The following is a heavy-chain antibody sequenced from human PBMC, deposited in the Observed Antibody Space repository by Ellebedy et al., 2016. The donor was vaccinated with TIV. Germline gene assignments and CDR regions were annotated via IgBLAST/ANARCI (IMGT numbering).Heavy chain of an antibody. D-gene: IGHD3-10*01. Sequence: GGSLRLSXVASGFNLDDYAMSWVRQVPGRGLEWVTDINWSGVSKGYADFVKGRFTISRDNAKNSLYLQLNSLRAEDTAVFYCARSPWSGDWYFDLWGRGTLVTVSS. V-gene: IGHV3-20*03. CDR3: ARSPWSGDWYFDL. J-gene: IGHJ2*01. CDR2: INWSGVSK. CDR1: GFNLDDYA.